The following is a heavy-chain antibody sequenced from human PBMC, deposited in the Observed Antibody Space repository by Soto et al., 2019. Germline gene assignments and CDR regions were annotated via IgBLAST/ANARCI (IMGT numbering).Heavy chain of an antibody. J-gene: IGHJ4*02. D-gene: IGHD2-21*01. Sequence: EVQLVESGGGLVQPGGSLRLACAVSGFTFGSYWMNWVRLIPGNGLEWVAYIKPDGSATYYVDSVKGRFTISRDNAKNSLYLQMNSLRVEDTSVYYCARAGSCGTGCYYYFDYWGQGTLVTVSS. CDR1: GFTFGSYW. CDR2: IKPDGSAT. CDR3: ARAGSCGTGCYYYFDY. V-gene: IGHV3-7*01.